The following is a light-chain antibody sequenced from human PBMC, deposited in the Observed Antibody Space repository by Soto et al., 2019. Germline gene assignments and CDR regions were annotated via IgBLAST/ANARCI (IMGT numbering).Light chain of an antibody. Sequence: QSPLTLPASVSASPGQSITISCPGTRSDVGGYNYVSWYRQHPGRSPKLMIYDVSNRPSGVSNRFSGSKSGNTASLTISGLQAEDEADYYCSSYTRSSTYVFGTGTKVTVL. V-gene: IGLV2-14*01. CDR3: SSYTRSSTYV. J-gene: IGLJ1*01. CDR2: DVS. CDR1: RSDVGGYNY.